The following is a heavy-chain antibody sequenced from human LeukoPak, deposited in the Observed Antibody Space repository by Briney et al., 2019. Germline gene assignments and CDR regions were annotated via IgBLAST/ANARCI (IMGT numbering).Heavy chain of an antibody. Sequence: GGSLRLSCAASGFTFNIAWMSWVRQAPGKGLEWVSAISGSGGSTYYADSVKGRFTISRDNSKNTLYLQMNSLRAEDTAVYHCAKAQRAYYYGSGSSDYWGQGTLVTVSS. CDR2: ISGSGGST. V-gene: IGHV3-23*01. D-gene: IGHD3-10*01. J-gene: IGHJ4*02. CDR3: AKAQRAYYYGSGSSDY. CDR1: GFTFNIAW.